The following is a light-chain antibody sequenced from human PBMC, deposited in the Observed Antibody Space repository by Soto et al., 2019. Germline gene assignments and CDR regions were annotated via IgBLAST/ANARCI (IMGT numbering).Light chain of an antibody. CDR3: QQYGSPPRT. Sequence: EIVLTQSPGTLSLSPGERATLSCRASQSISGRYLAWFQQRPGQAPRLLIYGASTRVTGIPDRFSGSGSGTDFTLTISRLETEDFAVYYCQQYGSPPRTFGQGTKVEIK. V-gene: IGKV3-20*01. J-gene: IGKJ1*01. CDR1: QSISGRY. CDR2: GAS.